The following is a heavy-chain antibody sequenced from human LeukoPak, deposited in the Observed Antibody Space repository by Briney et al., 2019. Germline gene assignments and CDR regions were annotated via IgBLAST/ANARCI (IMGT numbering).Heavy chain of an antibody. Sequence: GRSLRLSCAASGFSFVGYALHWVRQAPGRGLECVAVISYDGSSQFYADSVKGRFTISRDNSKNTLYLQMNSLRAEDTAVYYCAKVRDGYNYDYFDYWGQGTLVTVSS. D-gene: IGHD5-24*01. CDR2: ISYDGSSQ. J-gene: IGHJ4*02. V-gene: IGHV3-30*04. CDR3: AKVRDGYNYDYFDY. CDR1: GFSFVGYA.